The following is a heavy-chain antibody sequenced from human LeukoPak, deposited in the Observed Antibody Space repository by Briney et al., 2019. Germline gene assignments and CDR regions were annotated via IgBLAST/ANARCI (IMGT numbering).Heavy chain of an antibody. J-gene: IGHJ4*02. CDR3: ARNGYTLDY. CDR1: GGSFNGYY. CDR2: INHSGST. D-gene: IGHD5-18*01. Sequence: SETLSLTCAVYGGSFNGYYWSWIRQPPGKGLEWIGEINHSGSTNYNPSLKSRVTISVDTSKNQFSLKLSSVTAADTAVYYCARNGYTLDYWGQGTLVTVSS. V-gene: IGHV4-34*01.